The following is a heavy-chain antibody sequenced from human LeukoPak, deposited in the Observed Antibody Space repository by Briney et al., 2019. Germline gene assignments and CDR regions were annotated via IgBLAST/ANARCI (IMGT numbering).Heavy chain of an antibody. V-gene: IGHV1-2*02. Sequence: ASVKVSCKASGYTFTGYCMHWVRQAPGQGLEWMGWINPNSGGTNYAQKFQGRVTMTRDTSISTAYMELSRLRSDDTAVYYCARDLSVAGTYYYYGMDVWGQGTTVTVSS. CDR1: GYTFTGYC. J-gene: IGHJ6*02. CDR3: ARDLSVAGTYYYYGMDV. CDR2: INPNSGGT. D-gene: IGHD6-19*01.